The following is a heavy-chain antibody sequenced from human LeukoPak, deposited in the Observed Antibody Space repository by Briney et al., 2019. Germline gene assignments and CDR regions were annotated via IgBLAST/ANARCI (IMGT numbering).Heavy chain of an antibody. J-gene: IGHJ3*02. D-gene: IGHD6-19*01. CDR3: ARELLSGYSSGWYLGRAFDI. CDR1: GGSFSGYY. CDR2: INHSGST. Sequence: SETLSLTCAVYGGSFSGYYWSWIRQPPGKGLEWIGEINHSGSTNYNPSLKSRVTISVDTSKNQFSLKLSSVTAADTAVYYCARELLSGYSSGWYLGRAFDIWGQGTMVTVSS. V-gene: IGHV4-34*01.